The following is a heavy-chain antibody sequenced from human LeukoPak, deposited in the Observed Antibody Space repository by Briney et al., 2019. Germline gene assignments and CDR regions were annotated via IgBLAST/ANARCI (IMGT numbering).Heavy chain of an antibody. CDR1: NGPINTYQ. J-gene: IGHJ5*02. Sequence: SETLSLTCTVSNGPINTYQWSWIRQPPGKGLEWIGSIYHSGSTYYNPSLKSRVTISVDTSKNQFSLKLSSVTAADTAVYYCARESTANWFDPWGQGTLVTVSS. CDR2: IYHSGST. CDR3: ARESTANWFDP. D-gene: IGHD1-14*01. V-gene: IGHV4-59*12.